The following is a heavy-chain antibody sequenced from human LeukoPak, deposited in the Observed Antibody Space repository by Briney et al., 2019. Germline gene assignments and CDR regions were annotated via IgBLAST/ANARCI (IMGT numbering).Heavy chain of an antibody. CDR1: GFTFSSYG. D-gene: IGHD6-19*01. CDR2: ISYDGSNK. Sequence: GGSLRLSCAASGFTFSSYGMHWVRQAPGEGLEWVAVISYDGSNKYYADSVKGRFTISRDNSKNTLYLQMNSLRAEDTAVYYCAKDGASRGEEFDPWGQGTLVTVSS. V-gene: IGHV3-30*18. J-gene: IGHJ5*02. CDR3: AKDGASRGEEFDP.